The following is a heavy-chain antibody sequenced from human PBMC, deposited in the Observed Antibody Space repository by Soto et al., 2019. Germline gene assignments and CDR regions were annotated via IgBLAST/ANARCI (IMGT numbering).Heavy chain of an antibody. CDR1: GYSFTSYW. Sequence: GESLKISCEGSGYSFTSYWIGWVRQMPGKGLEWMGIIYPGDSDTRYSPSFQRQVIISADKSITTAYLQWSSLRAEDTAVYYCAKDQFGDLYYYDSSGLRFDYWGQGTLVTVSS. V-gene: IGHV5-51*01. D-gene: IGHD3-22*01. CDR2: IYPGDSDT. J-gene: IGHJ4*02. CDR3: AKDQFGDLYYYDSSGLRFDY.